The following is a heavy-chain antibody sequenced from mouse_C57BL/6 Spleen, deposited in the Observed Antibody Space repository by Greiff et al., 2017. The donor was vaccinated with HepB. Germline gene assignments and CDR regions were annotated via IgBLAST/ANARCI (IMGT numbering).Heavy chain of an antibody. J-gene: IGHJ2*01. V-gene: IGHV1-55*01. Sequence: QVQLKQPGAELVKPGASVKMSCKASGYTFTSYWITWVKQRPGQGLEWIGEIYPGSGSTNYNEKFKSKATLTVDTSSSPAYMQLSSLTSEDSAVYYCARRTFDYWGQGTTLTVSS. CDR3: ARRTFDY. CDR2: IYPGSGST. CDR1: GYTFTSYW.